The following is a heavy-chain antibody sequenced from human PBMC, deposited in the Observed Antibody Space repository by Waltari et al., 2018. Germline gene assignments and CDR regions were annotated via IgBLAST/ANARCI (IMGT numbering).Heavy chain of an antibody. Sequence: YMHWVQQAPGKGLEWMGLVDPEDGETIYAEKFQGRVTITADTSTDTAYMELSSLRSEDTAVYYCATGKAAAGPWGQGTLVTVSS. J-gene: IGHJ5*02. CDR3: ATGKAAAGP. CDR1: Y. V-gene: IGHV1-69-2*01. D-gene: IGHD6-13*01. CDR2: VDPEDGET.